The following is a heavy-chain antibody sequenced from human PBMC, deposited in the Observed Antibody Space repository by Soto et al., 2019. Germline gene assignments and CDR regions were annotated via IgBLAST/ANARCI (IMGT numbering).Heavy chain of an antibody. Sequence: EVQLVESGGGLVKPGGSLRLSCAASGFTFSSYSMNWVRQAPGKGLEWVSSISSSSSYIYYADSVKGRFTISRDNAKNSLYLQMNSLRAEDTAVYYCAREKSTMTYKYYYYYYMDVWGKGTTVTVSS. CDR3: AREKSTMTYKYYYYYYMDV. D-gene: IGHD2-2*01. CDR2: ISSSSSYI. CDR1: GFTFSSYS. J-gene: IGHJ6*03. V-gene: IGHV3-21*01.